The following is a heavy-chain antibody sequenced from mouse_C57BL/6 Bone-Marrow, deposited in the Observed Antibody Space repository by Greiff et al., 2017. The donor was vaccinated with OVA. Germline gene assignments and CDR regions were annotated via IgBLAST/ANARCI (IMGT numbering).Heavy chain of an antibody. Sequence: QVHVKQPGAELVKPGASVKLSCKASGYTFTSYWMHWVKQRPGRGLEWIGRIDPNSGGTKYNEKFKSKATLTVDKPSSTAYMQLSSLTSEDSAVYYCASHYYGSSYDWYFDVWGTGTTVTVSS. CDR2: IDPNSGGT. J-gene: IGHJ1*03. CDR3: ASHYYGSSYDWYFDV. D-gene: IGHD1-1*01. CDR1: GYTFTSYW. V-gene: IGHV1-62-3*01.